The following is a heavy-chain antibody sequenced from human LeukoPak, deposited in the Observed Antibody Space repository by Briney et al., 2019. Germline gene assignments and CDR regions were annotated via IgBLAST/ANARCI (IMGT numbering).Heavy chain of an antibody. J-gene: IGHJ5*02. CDR3: ARDGERNWFDP. CDR1: GYTFTSYY. D-gene: IGHD1-26*01. CDR2: INPSGGST. Sequence: ASVTVSCKASGYTFTSYYMHWVRQAPGQGLEWMGIINPSGGSTSYAQKFQGRVTMTRDTSTSTVYMELSSLRSEDTAVYYCARDGERNWFDPWGQGTLVTVSS. V-gene: IGHV1-46*01.